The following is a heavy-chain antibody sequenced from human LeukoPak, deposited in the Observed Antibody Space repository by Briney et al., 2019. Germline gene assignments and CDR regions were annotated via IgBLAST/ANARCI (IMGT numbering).Heavy chain of an antibody. CDR3: AREPIVVVPSTTINWFDP. J-gene: IGHJ5*02. V-gene: IGHV4-61*02. Sequence: SETLSLTCTVSGGSISSGSYYWSWIRQPAGKGLEWIGRIYTSGSTNYNPSLKSRVTISVDTSKNQFSLKLSSVTAADTAAYYCAREPIVVVPSTTINWFDPWGQGTLVTVSS. CDR1: GGSISSGSYY. D-gene: IGHD2-2*01. CDR2: IYTSGST.